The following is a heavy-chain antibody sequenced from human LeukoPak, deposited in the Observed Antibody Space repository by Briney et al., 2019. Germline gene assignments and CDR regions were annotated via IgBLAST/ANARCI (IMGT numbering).Heavy chain of an antibody. J-gene: IGHJ4*02. CDR3: AKLGGGVERWLHFN. D-gene: IGHD5-24*01. V-gene: IGHV3-23*01. CDR1: GFTFSNYA. CDR2: ISGSGGSA. Sequence: GGSLRLSCAASGFTFSNYAMNWVRQAPGKGLEWVSAISGSGGSAFYADSVKGRFTISRDNSKNTLYLQMNSLRAEDTAVYYCAKLGGGVERWLHFNWGQGTLVTVSS.